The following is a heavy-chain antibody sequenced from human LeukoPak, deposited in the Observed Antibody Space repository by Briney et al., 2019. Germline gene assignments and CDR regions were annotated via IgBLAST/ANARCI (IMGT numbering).Heavy chain of an antibody. V-gene: IGHV3-49*04. CDR1: GFTFGDYA. D-gene: IGHD2-15*01. CDR2: IRSKAYGGTT. CDR3: TRERDIVRLISGDY. Sequence: PGGSLRLSCTASGFTFGDYAMSWVRQAPGKGLEWVGFIRSKAYGGTTEYAASVKGRFTISRDDSKSIAYLQMNSLKTEDTAVYYCTRERDIVRLISGDYWGQGTLVTVSS. J-gene: IGHJ4*02.